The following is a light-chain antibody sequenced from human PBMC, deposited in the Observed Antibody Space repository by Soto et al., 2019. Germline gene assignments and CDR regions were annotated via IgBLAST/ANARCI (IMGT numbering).Light chain of an antibody. J-gene: IGLJ1*01. V-gene: IGLV3-1*01. CDR1: NLGDRY. Sequence: SYELTQPPSVSVSPGQTASISCSGDNLGDRYVYLSQHKPGQSPLLVIFEDSKLPSRIPERFSGSNSGNTATLTISATQAMDEADYSCQAWDSSTVVFGTGTKLTVL. CDR2: EDS. CDR3: QAWDSSTVV.